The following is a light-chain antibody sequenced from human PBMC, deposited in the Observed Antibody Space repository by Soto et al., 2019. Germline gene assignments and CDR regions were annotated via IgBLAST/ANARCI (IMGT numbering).Light chain of an antibody. Sequence: EVVLTQSPATLFVSPGAVATLSCRACQSVGSKLAWYQQKPGQTPRVLIDGASTRAIGIPDRFSAIVYGTALTLNIRRLEPEDCAVYDGQQYGRSKWTFGQGTKVETK. V-gene: IGKV3-20*01. CDR3: QQYGRSKWT. CDR2: GAS. J-gene: IGKJ1*01. CDR1: QSVGSK.